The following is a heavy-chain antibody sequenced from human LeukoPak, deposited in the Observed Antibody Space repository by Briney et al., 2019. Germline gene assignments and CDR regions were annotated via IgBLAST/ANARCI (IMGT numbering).Heavy chain of an antibody. CDR3: GTYYRNWFDP. V-gene: IGHV3-20*01. CDR1: GFTFSSYA. CDR2: ISWSGGNT. Sequence: PGGSLRLSCAASGFTFSSYAMSWVRQAPGKGLEWVSGISWSGGNTGYADSVKGRFTISRGNAKNSLYLQMNSLRADYCARAPDGTYYRNWFDPWGQGTLVTVSS. D-gene: IGHD1-26*01. J-gene: IGHJ5*02.